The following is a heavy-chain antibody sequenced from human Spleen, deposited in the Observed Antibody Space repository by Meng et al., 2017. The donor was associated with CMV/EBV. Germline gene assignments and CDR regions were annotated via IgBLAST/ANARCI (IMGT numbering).Heavy chain of an antibody. J-gene: IGHJ4*02. D-gene: IGHD3-16*01. Sequence: SAYTFIGYYMNWVRQAPGQGLEWMGWINPNSGGTNYAQKFQGRVTMTRGTSISAAYMELSRLRSDDTAVYFCARDLYAGYSDGPFDFWGQGTLVTVSS. CDR3: ARDLYAGYSDGPFDF. CDR1: AYTFIGYY. CDR2: INPNSGGT. V-gene: IGHV1-2*02.